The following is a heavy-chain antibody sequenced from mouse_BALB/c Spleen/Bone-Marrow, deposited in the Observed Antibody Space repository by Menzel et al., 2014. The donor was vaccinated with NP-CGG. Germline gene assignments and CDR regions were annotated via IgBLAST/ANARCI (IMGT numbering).Heavy chain of an antibody. CDR2: ISGYYGDA. D-gene: IGHD2-14*01. J-gene: IGHJ4*01. CDR1: GYTFTDYA. V-gene: IGHV1-67*01. Sequence: QVQLQQSGAELVRPGVSVKISCKGSGYTFTDYAIHWVKQSHAKSLGWIGLISGYYGDAIYNQKFKGKATMTVDKFSRTAYMDLARLTSEDSAIHYCARSGKVRNAMDYWGQGTSVTVSS. CDR3: ARSGKVRNAMDY.